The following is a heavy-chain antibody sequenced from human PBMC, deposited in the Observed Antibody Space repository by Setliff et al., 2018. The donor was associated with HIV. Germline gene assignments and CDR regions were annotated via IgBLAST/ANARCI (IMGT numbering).Heavy chain of an antibody. D-gene: IGHD6-13*01. CDR1: GVTFSNYA. CDR3: ARDTGQQLVGFDI. V-gene: IGHV1-69*05. CDR2: IIPIFGTA. Sequence: SVKVSCKASGVTFSNYAISWVRQAPGQGLEWTGGIIPIFGTANYAQKFQGRVTITTDESTITAYMELSSLRSEDTAVYYCARDTGQQLVGFDIWGQGTMVTV. J-gene: IGHJ3*02.